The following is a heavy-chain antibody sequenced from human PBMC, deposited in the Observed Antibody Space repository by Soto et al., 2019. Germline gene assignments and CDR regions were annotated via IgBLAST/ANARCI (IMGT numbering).Heavy chain of an antibody. CDR2: IIPIFGTA. Sequence: GASVKVSCKASGGTFSSYAISWVRQAPGQGLEWMGGIIPIFGTANYAQKFQGRVTITADKSTSTAYMELSSLRSEDTAVYYCARGMATTYYFDYWGQGTLVTVSS. J-gene: IGHJ4*02. V-gene: IGHV1-69*06. CDR1: GGTFSSYA. CDR3: ARGMATTYYFDY. D-gene: IGHD5-12*01.